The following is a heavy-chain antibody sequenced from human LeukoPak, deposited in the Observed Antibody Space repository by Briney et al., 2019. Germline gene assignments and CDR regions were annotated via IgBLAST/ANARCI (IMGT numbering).Heavy chain of an antibody. V-gene: IGHV3-11*01. Sequence: GGSLRLSCAASGFTFSDYYMSWIRQAPGKGLEWVSYISSSGSTIYYADSVKGRFTISRDNAKNSLYLQMNSLRAEDTAVYYCAKAKGEYYYDSSGFDYWGQGTLVTVSS. D-gene: IGHD3-22*01. CDR1: GFTFSDYY. J-gene: IGHJ4*02. CDR2: ISSSGSTI. CDR3: AKAKGEYYYDSSGFDY.